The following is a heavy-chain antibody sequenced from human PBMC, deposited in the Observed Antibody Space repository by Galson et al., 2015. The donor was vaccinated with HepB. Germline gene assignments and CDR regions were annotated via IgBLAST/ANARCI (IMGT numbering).Heavy chain of an antibody. V-gene: IGHV3-30*18. Sequence: SLRLSCAASGFTFSSYGMHWVRQAPGKGLEWVAVISYDGSNKYYADPVKGRFTISRDNSKNTLYLQMNSLRAEDTAVYYCAKDLRFGDIDYWVQGTLVTVSS. D-gene: IGHD3-10*01. CDR3: AKDLRFGDIDY. CDR1: GFTFSSYG. CDR2: ISYDGSNK. J-gene: IGHJ4*02.